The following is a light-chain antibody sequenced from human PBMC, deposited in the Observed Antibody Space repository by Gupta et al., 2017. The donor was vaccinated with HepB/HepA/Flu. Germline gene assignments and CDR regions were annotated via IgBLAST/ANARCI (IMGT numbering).Light chain of an antibody. CDR1: SSDVGGYNY. CDR3: SSYAGNHNWV. Sequence: QSALTQPPSASGSPGQSVAISCTGTSSDVGGYNYVSWYQQHPGKAPNLMIYEVSKRPSGVPDRFSGSKSGNTASLTVSGLQAEDEADYYCSSYAGNHNWVFGGGTKLTVL. V-gene: IGLV2-8*01. J-gene: IGLJ3*02. CDR2: EVS.